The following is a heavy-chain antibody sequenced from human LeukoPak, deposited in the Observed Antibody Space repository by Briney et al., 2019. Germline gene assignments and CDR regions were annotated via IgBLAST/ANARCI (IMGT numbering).Heavy chain of an antibody. V-gene: IGHV3-43D*03. CDR2: ISWDGGST. Sequence: GGSLRLSCAASGFTFDDYAMHWVRQAPGKGLEWVSLISWDGGSTYYADPVKGRFTISRDNSKNSLYLQMNSLRAEDTALYYCAKPGGRGAAAGRAPIDYWGQGTLVTVSS. D-gene: IGHD6-13*01. J-gene: IGHJ4*02. CDR3: AKPGGRGAAAGRAPIDY. CDR1: GFTFDDYA.